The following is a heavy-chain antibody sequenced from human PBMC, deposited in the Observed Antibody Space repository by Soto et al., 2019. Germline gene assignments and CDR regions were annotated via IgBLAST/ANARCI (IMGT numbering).Heavy chain of an antibody. V-gene: IGHV3-30-3*01. CDR2: ISYDGSNK. CDR1: GFTFSSYA. CDR3: ARDLEGYGMDV. Sequence: PGGSLRLSCAASGFTFSSYAMHWVRQAPGKGLEWVAVISYDGSNKYYADSVKGRFTISRDNSKNTLYLQMNSLRAEDTAVYYCARDLEGYGMDVWGQGTTVTV. J-gene: IGHJ6*02.